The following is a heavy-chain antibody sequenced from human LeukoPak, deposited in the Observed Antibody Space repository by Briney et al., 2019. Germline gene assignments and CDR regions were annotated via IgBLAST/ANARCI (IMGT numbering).Heavy chain of an antibody. CDR3: AGRRVLDASFDY. CDR1: GFTVSNNY. J-gene: IGHJ4*02. D-gene: IGHD3-16*01. Sequence: GGSLRLSCAASGFTVSNNYMSWVRQAPGKRLEWVSVIYSGDNTYYVESVKGRFTISRDNSKNTLFLQMNRLRAEDTAVYYCAGRRVLDASFDYWGQGTLVTVSS. CDR2: IYSGDNT. V-gene: IGHV3-66*02.